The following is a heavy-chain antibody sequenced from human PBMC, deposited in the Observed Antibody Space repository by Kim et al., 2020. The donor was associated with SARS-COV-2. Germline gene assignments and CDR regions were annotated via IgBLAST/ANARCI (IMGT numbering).Heavy chain of an antibody. Sequence: GGTIYPQQFQGRVTVTSDTSTSTSYMELNSLRSEDTAFYYCAREANSFDYWGQGTLVAVSS. CDR2: GGT. CDR3: AREANSFDY. J-gene: IGHJ4*02. V-gene: IGHV1-46*01.